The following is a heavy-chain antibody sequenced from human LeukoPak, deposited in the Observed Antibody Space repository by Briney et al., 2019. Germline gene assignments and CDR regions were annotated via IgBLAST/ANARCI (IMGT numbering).Heavy chain of an antibody. J-gene: IGHJ4*02. CDR3: ARVSRGGGESSYFDY. CDR2: IDIAGDT. CDR1: GFTFSRYD. D-gene: IGHD3-16*01. V-gene: IGHV3-13*01. Sequence: GGSLRLSCAASGFTFSRYDMHWVRQATGKRLEWVSAIDIAGDTYYPGSVKGRLTISRENAKNSLYLQMNSLRVGDTAVYYCARVSRGGGESSYFDYWGQGTLVTVSS.